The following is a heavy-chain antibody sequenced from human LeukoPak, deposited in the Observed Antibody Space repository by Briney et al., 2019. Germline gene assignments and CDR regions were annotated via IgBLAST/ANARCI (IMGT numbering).Heavy chain of an antibody. D-gene: IGHD3-22*01. CDR3: ARDSEMIVVVTPPDY. CDR1: GFTFSSYS. CDR2: ISSSSSTL. V-gene: IGHV3-48*04. J-gene: IGHJ4*02. Sequence: GGSLRLSCAASGFTFSSYSMNWVRQAPGKGLEWVSYISSSSSTLYYADSVRGRFTISRDNAKNSLYLQMNSLRAEDTAVNYSARDSEMIVVVTPPDYWGQGTLVTVSS.